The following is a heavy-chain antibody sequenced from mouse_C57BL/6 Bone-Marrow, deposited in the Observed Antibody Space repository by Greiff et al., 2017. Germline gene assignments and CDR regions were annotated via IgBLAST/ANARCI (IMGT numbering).Heavy chain of an antibody. J-gene: IGHJ3*01. V-gene: IGHV1-81*01. CDR1: GYTFTSYG. D-gene: IGHD2-3*01. CDR2: IYPRSGNT. Sequence: QVQLQQSGAELARPGASVKLSCKASGYTFTSYGISWVKQRTGQGLEWIGAIYPRSGNTYYNEKFKGKATLTADKSSSTAYMELRSLTSADSAVYFWARVGYYWFAYCCQGTLVTVSA. CDR3: ARVGYYWFAY.